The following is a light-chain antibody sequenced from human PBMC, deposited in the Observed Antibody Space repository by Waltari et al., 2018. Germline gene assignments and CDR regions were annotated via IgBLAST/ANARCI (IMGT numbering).Light chain of an antibody. Sequence: QLVLTQSPSASASLGASVKLTCTLSSGHSSNIIAWLQQQPGKGPRYLMQVNSDGSHRKGDEIPDRFSGSSSGAERYLTISSLQSEDEADYYCETGGHGTWVFGGGIKLTVL. CDR3: ETGGHGTWV. CDR1: SGHSSNI. CDR2: VNSDGSH. J-gene: IGLJ3*02. V-gene: IGLV4-69*01.